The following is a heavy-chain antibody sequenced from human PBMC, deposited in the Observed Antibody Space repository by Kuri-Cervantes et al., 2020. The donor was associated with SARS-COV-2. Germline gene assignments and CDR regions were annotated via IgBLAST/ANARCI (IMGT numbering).Heavy chain of an antibody. CDR1: GFTVSSNY. J-gene: IGHJ3*02. V-gene: IGHV3-9*03. CDR3: AKALSPAMIYDSFDI. CDR2: ISWNSGSI. D-gene: IGHD3/OR15-3a*01. Sequence: SLKISCAASGFTVSSNYMSWVRQAPGKGLDWVSGISWNSGSIGYADSVKGRFTISRDNAKNSLYLQMNSLRAEDMALYYCAKALSPAMIYDSFDIWGQGKMVNV.